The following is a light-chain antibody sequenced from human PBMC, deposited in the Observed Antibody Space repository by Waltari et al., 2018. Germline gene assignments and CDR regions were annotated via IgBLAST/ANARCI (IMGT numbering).Light chain of an antibody. V-gene: IGKV3-11*01. J-gene: IGKJ1*01. CDR1: QTIYNY. CDR3: QHRNNWPWT. Sequence: EVVLTQSPATLSLSPGERATLSCRASQTIYNYLAWYQQKPGQAPRLLIYDASNRATGIPDRFSGSGSGTDFTLIISRLEPEYFVVYYCQHRNNWPWTFGQGSKVEIK. CDR2: DAS.